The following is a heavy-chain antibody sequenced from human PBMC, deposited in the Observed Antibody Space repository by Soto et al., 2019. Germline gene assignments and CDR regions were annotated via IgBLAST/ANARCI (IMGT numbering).Heavy chain of an antibody. CDR1: VDSINSRSYY. CDR2: IYYSGRT. Sequence: SETLSLTCTFTVDSINSRSYYCGWVRQPPGKGLEWIGSIYYSGRTYNNPSLRSRVSMSIDTSKDQFSLKLKSVTAADTALYFCARQRPSVVNQAYFEVWGPGSLVIVSS. J-gene: IGHJ4*02. CDR3: ARQRPSVVNQAYFEV. V-gene: IGHV4-39*01. D-gene: IGHD2-21*01.